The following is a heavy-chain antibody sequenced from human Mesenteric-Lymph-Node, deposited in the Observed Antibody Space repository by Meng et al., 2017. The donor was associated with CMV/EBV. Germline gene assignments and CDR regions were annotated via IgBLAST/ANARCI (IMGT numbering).Heavy chain of an antibody. Sequence: SETLSLTCTVSGGSISSSSYYWGWIRQPPGKGLEWIGSIYYSGSTYYNPSLKSRVTISVDTSKNQFSLKLSSVTAADTAVYYCTRGGDIVLMSYWGQGTLVTVSS. CDR2: IYYSGST. CDR1: GGSISSSSYY. D-gene: IGHD2-8*01. CDR3: TRGGDIVLMSY. V-gene: IGHV4-39*07. J-gene: IGHJ4*02.